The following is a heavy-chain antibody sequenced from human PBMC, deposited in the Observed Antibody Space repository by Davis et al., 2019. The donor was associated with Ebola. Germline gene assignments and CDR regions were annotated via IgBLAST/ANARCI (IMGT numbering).Heavy chain of an antibody. CDR3: ARGGIWGATAQIGY. V-gene: IGHV4-4*02. CDR1: GGSISSSNW. Sequence: MPSETLSLTCAVSGGSISSSNWWSWVRQPPGKGLEWIGEIYHSGSTNYNTSLKSRVTISVDKSKNQFSLKLSSVTAADTAVYYCARGGIWGATAQIGYWGQGTLVTVSS. CDR2: IYHSGST. J-gene: IGHJ4*02. D-gene: IGHD3-16*01.